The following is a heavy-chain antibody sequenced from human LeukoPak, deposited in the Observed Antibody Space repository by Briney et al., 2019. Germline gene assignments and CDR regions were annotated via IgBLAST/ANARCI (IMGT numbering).Heavy chain of an antibody. CDR1: GGSISGYC. CDR2: IYTSGST. Sequence: SETLSLTCTVSGGSISGYCWSWIRQPAGKGLEWIGRIYTSGSTNYNASLKSRVSMSVDTSKNQFSLKLSSVTAADTAVFYCARENSGSYREFDYWGQGTLVTVSS. J-gene: IGHJ4*02. D-gene: IGHD1-26*01. CDR3: ARENSGSYREFDY. V-gene: IGHV4-4*07.